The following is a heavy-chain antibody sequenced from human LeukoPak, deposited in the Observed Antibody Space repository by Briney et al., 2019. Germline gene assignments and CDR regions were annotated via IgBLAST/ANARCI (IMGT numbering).Heavy chain of an antibody. V-gene: IGHV4-34*01. J-gene: IGHJ4*02. CDR3: ARVYDSSGYYVHY. D-gene: IGHD3-22*01. CDR2: INHSGST. CDR1: GGSFSGYY. Sequence: PSETLSLTCAVYGGSFSGYYWSWIRQPPGKGLEWIGEINHSGSTNYNPSLKSRVTIPVDTSKNQFSLKLSSVTAADTAVYYCARVYDSSGYYVHYWGQGTLVTVSS.